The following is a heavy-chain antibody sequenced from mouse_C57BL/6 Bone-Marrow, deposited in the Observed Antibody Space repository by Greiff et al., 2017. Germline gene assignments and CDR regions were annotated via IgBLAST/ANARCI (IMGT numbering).Heavy chain of an antibody. J-gene: IGHJ4*01. Sequence: QVQLQQSGAELVKPGASVKLSCKASGYTFTSYWMHWVKQRPGQGLEWIGMIHPTSGSTNYNEKFKSKATLTVDKSSSTAYMQLSSLTSEDSAVYYCARLGGRGYAMDYWGQGTSVTVAS. CDR1: GYTFTSYW. V-gene: IGHV1-64*01. CDR3: ARLGGRGYAMDY. D-gene: IGHD1-1*01. CDR2: IHPTSGST.